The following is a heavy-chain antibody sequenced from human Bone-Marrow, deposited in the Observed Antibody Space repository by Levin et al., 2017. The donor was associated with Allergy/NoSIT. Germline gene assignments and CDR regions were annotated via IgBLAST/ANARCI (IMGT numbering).Heavy chain of an antibody. D-gene: IGHD6-13*01. CDR3: ALHGRFLYSPDYYYGMDV. CDR1: GYTFTSYD. V-gene: IGHV1-8*01. CDR2: MNPNSGNT. J-gene: IGHJ6*02. Sequence: GASVKVSCKASGYTFTSYDINWVRQATGQGLEWMGWMNPNSGNTGYAQKFQGRVTMTRNTSISTAYMELSSLRSEDTAVYYCALHGRFLYSPDYYYGMDVWGQGTTVTVSS.